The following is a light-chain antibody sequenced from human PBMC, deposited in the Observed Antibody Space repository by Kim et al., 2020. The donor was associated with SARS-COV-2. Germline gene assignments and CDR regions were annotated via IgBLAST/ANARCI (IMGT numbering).Light chain of an antibody. CDR2: AAS. V-gene: IGKV3-15*01. J-gene: IGKJ2*01. CDR3: QQYNNWPPYT. CDR1: QSVSSN. Sequence: SPGERASPSCRASQSVSSNLAWYQQKPGQAPRLLIYAASTRATGIPARFSGSRSGTEFTLTISSLQSEDFAVYYCQQYNNWPPYTFGQGTKVDIK.